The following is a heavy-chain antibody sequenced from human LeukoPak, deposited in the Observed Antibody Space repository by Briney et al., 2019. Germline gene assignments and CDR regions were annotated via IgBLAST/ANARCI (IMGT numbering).Heavy chain of an antibody. CDR2: MNGDGSVT. V-gene: IGHV3-74*01. CDR1: GFTFSGSW. D-gene: IGHD1-7*01. J-gene: IGHJ4*02. Sequence: PGGSLRLSCAASGFTFSGSWMHWVRQAPGKGLVWVSRMNGDGSVTTYADPVKGRFTISRDNAKNTLYLQMNSLKAKDTAVYDCVRGLMELSEYWGQGTLVTVSS. CDR3: VRGLMELSEY.